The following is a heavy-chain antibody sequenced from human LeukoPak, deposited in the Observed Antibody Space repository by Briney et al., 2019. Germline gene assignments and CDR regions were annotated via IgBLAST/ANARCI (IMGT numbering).Heavy chain of an antibody. CDR2: IDYSGGST. D-gene: IGHD3-10*01. Sequence: GGSLGLSCEGSRYSFDSYAMSWVRQAPGKGLEWVSTIDYSGGSTYYADSVKGRFTISRDNSKNTLYMQMNSLRAEDTAIYYCAKVPYSDYGSGRPPFMDVWGQGTTVAVS. CDR3: AKVPYSDYGSGRPPFMDV. CDR1: RYSFDSYA. V-gene: IGHV3-23*01. J-gene: IGHJ6*02.